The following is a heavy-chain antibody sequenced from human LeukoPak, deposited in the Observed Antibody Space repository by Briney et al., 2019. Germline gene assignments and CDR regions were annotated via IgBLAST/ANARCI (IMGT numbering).Heavy chain of an antibody. CDR2: INHSGST. CDR1: GGSFSGYY. J-gene: IGHJ5*02. D-gene: IGHD3-3*01. CDR3: ARGRNFFGGRRNWFDP. V-gene: IGHV4-34*01. Sequence: SETLSLTCAVYGGSFSGYYWSWIRQPPGKGLEWIGEINHSGSTNYNPSLKSRVTISVDTSKNQFSLKLSSVTAADTAVYYCARGRNFFGGRRNWFDPWGQGTLVTVSS.